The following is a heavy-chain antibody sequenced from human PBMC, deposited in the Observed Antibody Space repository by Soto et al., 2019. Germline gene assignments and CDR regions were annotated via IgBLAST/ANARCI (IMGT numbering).Heavy chain of an antibody. CDR2: LYYGRSA. J-gene: IGHJ4*02. D-gene: IGHD3-22*01. CDR3: ALRSMAVVPEY. V-gene: IGHV4-59*01. CDR1: GDSISSYY. Sequence: QVQLQESGPGLVKPSETLSLTCAVSGDSISSYYCMWIRQPPGKGLESIGYLYYGRSANYNPSLKSRVTLLVDTSTNQCSLTLSSMPAADTAVYYCALRSMAVVPEYWGQGTLVTVSS.